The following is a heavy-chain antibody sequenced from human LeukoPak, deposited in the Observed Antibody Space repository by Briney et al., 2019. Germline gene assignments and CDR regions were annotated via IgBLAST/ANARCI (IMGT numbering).Heavy chain of an antibody. Sequence: QTGGSLRLSCAASGFTFSGSAMNWVRQAPGKGLEWVSYISSSSSTIYYADSVKGRFTISRDNAKNSLYLQMNSLRDEDTAVYYCAKLQATRWGQGTLVTVSS. J-gene: IGHJ4*02. D-gene: IGHD2-15*01. CDR1: GFTFSGSA. V-gene: IGHV3-48*02. CDR2: ISSSSSTI. CDR3: AKLQATR.